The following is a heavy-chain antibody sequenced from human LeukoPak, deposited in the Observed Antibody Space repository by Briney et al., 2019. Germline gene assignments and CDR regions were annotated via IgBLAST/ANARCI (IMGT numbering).Heavy chain of an antibody. CDR1: GFTFSRYV. D-gene: IGHD3-10*01. CDR3: AKGSDPSRWFGEFNIKLPRPMRDHYFDY. CDR2: LSYDGDNK. V-gene: IGHV3-30*04. J-gene: IGHJ4*02. Sequence: PGGSLRLSCAASGFTFSRYVMIWVRQAPGKGLQWVSTLSYDGDNKYYVDSVKGRFTISRDNSKNTLYLQMSSLRAEDTAVYYCAKGSDPSRWFGEFNIKLPRPMRDHYFDYWGQGTLVTVSS.